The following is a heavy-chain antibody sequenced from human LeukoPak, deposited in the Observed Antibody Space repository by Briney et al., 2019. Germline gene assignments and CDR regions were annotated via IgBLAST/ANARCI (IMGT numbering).Heavy chain of an antibody. Sequence: GSLRLSCAASGFTFSDYWMSWVRQAPGKGLEWVANIKQDGSEKYYVDSVKGRFTISRDNAKNSLSLQMNSLRAGDTAVYYCARGRCSSASCFFDYWGQGTLVTVSS. CDR1: GFTFSDYW. D-gene: IGHD2-2*01. J-gene: IGHJ4*02. CDR3: ARGRCSSASCFFDY. CDR2: IKQDGSEK. V-gene: IGHV3-7*01.